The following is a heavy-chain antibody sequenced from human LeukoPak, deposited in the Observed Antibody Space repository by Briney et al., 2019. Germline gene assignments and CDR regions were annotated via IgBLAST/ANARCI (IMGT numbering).Heavy chain of an antibody. CDR1: GYTFTDYY. J-gene: IGHJ4*02. D-gene: IGHD3-10*01. CDR3: ARDGPGKKSNFDY. V-gene: IGHV1-2*02. Sequence: ASVKVSCKASGYTFTDYYMHWVRQAPGQGLEWMGWLNPNSGGTNYAQKFQGRVTMTRDTSVNTAYMELSRLRSDDTAVYYCARDGPGKKSNFDYWGQGTLVIVSS. CDR2: LNPNSGGT.